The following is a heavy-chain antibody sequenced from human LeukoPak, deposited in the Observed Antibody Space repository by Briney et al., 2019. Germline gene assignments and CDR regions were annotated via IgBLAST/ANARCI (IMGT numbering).Heavy chain of an antibody. V-gene: IGHV3-7*01. CDR2: INQDGSEK. CDR1: GFTFSTSW. Sequence: QAGGSLRLSCAASGFTFSTSWMSWVRQAPGQGLEWVANINQDGSEKYYVDSVKGRFTISRDSAKNSLYLQMNSLRAEDTAVYYCARVGSYYDFDYWGQGTLVTVSS. D-gene: IGHD1-26*01. J-gene: IGHJ4*02. CDR3: ARVGSYYDFDY.